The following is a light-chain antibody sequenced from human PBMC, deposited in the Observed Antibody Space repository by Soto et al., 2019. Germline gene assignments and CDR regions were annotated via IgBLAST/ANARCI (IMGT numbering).Light chain of an antibody. CDR1: QSISSY. J-gene: IGKJ1*01. Sequence: DIQMTQSPSSLSASVGDRVTITCRASQSISSYLNWYQQKPGKAPKLLIYAASTLQSGVPSRFSGSGSGTDFTLTISSLQPEDFATYYCQQSYSSPATFGQGTKVEL. CDR2: AAS. CDR3: QQSYSSPAT. V-gene: IGKV1-39*01.